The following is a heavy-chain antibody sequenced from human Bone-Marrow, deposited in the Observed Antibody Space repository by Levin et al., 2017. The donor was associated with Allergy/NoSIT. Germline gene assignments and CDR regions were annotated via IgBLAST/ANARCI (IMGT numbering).Heavy chain of an antibody. Sequence: GGSLRLSCAASGFTFSDYGMHWVRQAPGKGLEWVAAISNDGSNKYYADSVKGRFTISRDNSKNTLYLQLNSLRAEDTAVYYCAKESASCSSNSATYGMEVWGQGTSVTVS. D-gene: IGHD2-2*01. CDR3: AKESASCSSNSATYGMEV. J-gene: IGHJ6*02. CDR2: ISNDGSNK. CDR1: GFTFSDYG. V-gene: IGHV3-30*18.